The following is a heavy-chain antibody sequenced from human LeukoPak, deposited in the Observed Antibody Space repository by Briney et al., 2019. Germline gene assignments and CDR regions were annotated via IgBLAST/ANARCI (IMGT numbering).Heavy chain of an antibody. Sequence: SETLSLTCTVSGGSISSSSYYWGWIRQPPGKGLEWIGSIYYSGSTYYNPSPKSRVTISVDTSKNQFSLKLSSVTAADTAVYYCYRYCSSTSCLQSDAFDIWGQGTMVTVSS. D-gene: IGHD2-2*01. CDR2: IYYSGST. J-gene: IGHJ3*02. CDR1: GGSISSSSYY. CDR3: YRYCSSTSCLQSDAFDI. V-gene: IGHV4-39*01.